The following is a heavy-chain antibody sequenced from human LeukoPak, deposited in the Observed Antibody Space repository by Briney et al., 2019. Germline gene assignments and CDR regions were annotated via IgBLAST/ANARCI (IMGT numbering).Heavy chain of an antibody. CDR1: GFTFSSYA. J-gene: IGHJ5*02. V-gene: IGHV3-30*04. Sequence: PGRSLRLSCAASGFTFSSYAMHWVRQAPGKGLEWVAVISYDGSNKYYADSVKGRFTISRDNSKNTLYLQMNSLRAEDTAVYYCAREGIVGATRGWFDPWGQGTLVTVSS. D-gene: IGHD1-26*01. CDR2: ISYDGSNK. CDR3: AREGIVGATRGWFDP.